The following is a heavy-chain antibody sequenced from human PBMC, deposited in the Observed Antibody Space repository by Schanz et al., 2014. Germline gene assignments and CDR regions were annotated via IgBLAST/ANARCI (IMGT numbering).Heavy chain of an antibody. CDR2: IWNNGVTK. D-gene: IGHD4-17*01. V-gene: IGHV3-33*08. J-gene: IGHJ4*02. CDR3: ARPRFDYGEVDY. CDR1: GFTFSDHY. Sequence: VQLVESGGGLVQPGGSLRLSCAASGFTFSDHYMDWVRQAPGKGLEWVAVIWNNGVTKYYADSVRGRFTISRDRFQNTLYLRMSSLRAEDTAVYYCARPRFDYGEVDYWGQGTLVTVSS.